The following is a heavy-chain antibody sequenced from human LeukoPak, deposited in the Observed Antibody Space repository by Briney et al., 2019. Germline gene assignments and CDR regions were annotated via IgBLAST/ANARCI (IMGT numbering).Heavy chain of an antibody. CDR1: GGSFSGYY. CDR2: INHSGST. J-gene: IGHJ4*02. CDR3: ARRPGYYGSGSYLGSRFDY. D-gene: IGHD3-10*01. V-gene: IGHV4-34*01. Sequence: SETLSLTCAVYGGSFSGYYWSWIRQPPGEGLEWIGEINHSGSTNYNPSLKSRVTISVDTSKNQFSLKLSSVTAADTAVYYCARRPGYYGSGSYLGSRFDYWGQGTLVTVSS.